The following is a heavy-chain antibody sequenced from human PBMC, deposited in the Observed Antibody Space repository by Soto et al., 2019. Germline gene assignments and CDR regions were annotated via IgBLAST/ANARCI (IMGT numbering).Heavy chain of an antibody. D-gene: IGHD6-19*01. CDR1: GFTVSSNY. Sequence: PWGSLRLSCAASGFTVSSNYIIFFRHSAFKGLEWVSVIYSGGSTYYADSVKGRFTISRDNSKNTLYLQMNSLRAEDTAVYYCAREASSGWSGGDDAFDIWGQGTMVTVSS. CDR2: IYSGGST. CDR3: AREASSGWSGGDDAFDI. J-gene: IGHJ3*02. V-gene: IGHV3-53*01.